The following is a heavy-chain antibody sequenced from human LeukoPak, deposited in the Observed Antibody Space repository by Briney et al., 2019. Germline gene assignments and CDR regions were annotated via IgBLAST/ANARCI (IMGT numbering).Heavy chain of an antibody. CDR2: INPNSGGT. V-gene: IGHV1-2*06. CDR3: ARYITVGATYQHFDY. Sequence: GASVKVSCKASGYTFTGYYMHWVRQAPGQGLEWMGRINPNSGGTNYAQKFQGRVTMTRDTSFSTAYMELSRLRSDDTAVYYCARYITVGATYQHFDYWGQGTLVTVSS. CDR1: GYTFTGYY. J-gene: IGHJ4*02. D-gene: IGHD1-26*01.